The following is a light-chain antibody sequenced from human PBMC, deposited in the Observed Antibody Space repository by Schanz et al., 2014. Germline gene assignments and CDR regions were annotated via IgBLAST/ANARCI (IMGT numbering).Light chain of an antibody. CDR2: GVS. CDR3: QHYGSSPPYT. Sequence: EIVLTQSPGSLSLSPGERATLSCRASQSVTSSFLAWYQQKPGQAPRPLIYGVSSRASGIPDRFSGSGSGTDFTLTISRLEPEDFAVYYCQHYGSSPPYTFGQGTKLEIK. CDR1: QSVTSSF. V-gene: IGKV3-20*01. J-gene: IGKJ2*01.